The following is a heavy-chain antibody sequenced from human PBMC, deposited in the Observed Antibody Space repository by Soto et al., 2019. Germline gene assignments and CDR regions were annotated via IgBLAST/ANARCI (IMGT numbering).Heavy chain of an antibody. Sequence: VQLVESGGGLIQAGGSLRLSCAVSGFTVSNNYMMWVRQAPGKGLEWVSLIYSGGSISYADSVKGRFTISRDGSMNMLYLQMNSLTAEDTAVYYCARDGNGQRGSPHWGQGTLVTVSS. CDR1: GFTVSNNY. D-gene: IGHD3-16*01. CDR3: ARDGNGQRGSPH. V-gene: IGHV3-53*02. J-gene: IGHJ4*02. CDR2: IYSGGSI.